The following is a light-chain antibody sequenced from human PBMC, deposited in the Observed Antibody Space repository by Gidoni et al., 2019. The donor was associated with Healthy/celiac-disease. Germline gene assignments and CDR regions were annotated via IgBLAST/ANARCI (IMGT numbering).Light chain of an antibody. V-gene: IGLV1-40*01. CDR2: GNS. Sequence: QSVLTQPPSVSGAPGQRVTLSCTGSSPNIGAGYDVHWYQQLPGTAPNLLIYGNSNRPSGVPDRFSGSKSGTSASLAITGLQAEDEADYYCQSYDSSLSGYWVFGGGTKLTVL. J-gene: IGLJ3*02. CDR1: SPNIGAGYD. CDR3: QSYDSSLSGYWV.